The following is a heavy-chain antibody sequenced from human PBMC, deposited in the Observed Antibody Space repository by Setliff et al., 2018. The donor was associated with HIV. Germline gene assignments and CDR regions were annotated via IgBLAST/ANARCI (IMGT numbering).Heavy chain of an antibody. CDR3: AREDTTGYYSLSAFDI. D-gene: IGHD3-22*01. J-gene: IGHJ3*02. CDR1: GGSMGSHY. CDR2: IHYTGIS. Sequence: SETLSLTCVISGGSMGSHYWSWIRQSPGKGLEWIGNIHYTGISDINPSLKRRATISLDRPKIQFSLKLSSVTAADTAIYYCAREDTTGYYSLSAFDIWGQGTLVTVSS. V-gene: IGHV4-59*11.